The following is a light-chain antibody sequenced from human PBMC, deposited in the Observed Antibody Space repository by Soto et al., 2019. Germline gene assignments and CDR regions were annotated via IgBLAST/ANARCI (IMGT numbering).Light chain of an antibody. CDR2: AAS. CDR3: QQSYSTLGRT. CDR1: QSISSY. Sequence: DIPMTQSPSSLSASVGDRVTITCRASQSISSYLNWYQQKPGKAPKLLIYAASSLQSGVPSRFSGSGSGTDFTLTISSLQPEDFATYYCQQSYSTLGRTFGQGTKVEIK. V-gene: IGKV1-39*01. J-gene: IGKJ1*01.